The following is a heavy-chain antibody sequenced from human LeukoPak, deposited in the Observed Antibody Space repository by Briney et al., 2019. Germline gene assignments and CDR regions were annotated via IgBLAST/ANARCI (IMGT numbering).Heavy chain of an antibody. V-gene: IGHV4-34*01. CDR2: INHSGST. CDR3: ARGRHSGSYYARPHWFDP. Sequence: SETLSLTCAVYGGSFSGYYWSWIRQPPGKGLEWIGEINHSGSTNYNPSLKSRVTISVDTSNNQFSLKLSSVTAADTAVYYCARGRHSGSYYARPHWFDPWGQGTLVTVSS. D-gene: IGHD1-26*01. J-gene: IGHJ5*02. CDR1: GGSFSGYY.